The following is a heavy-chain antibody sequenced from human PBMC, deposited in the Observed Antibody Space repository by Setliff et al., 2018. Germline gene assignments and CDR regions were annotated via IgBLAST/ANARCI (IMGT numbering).Heavy chain of an antibody. Sequence: GGSLRLSCAASGFTFSTYSMHWVRQAPGKGLEWVSSLSPSSIYIYYADSVKGRFTITRDNAKNSLYLQRNSLGAEDTAVYYCARSPANGGHDAFDIWGQGTMVTVSS. CDR1: GFTFSTYS. D-gene: IGHD6-25*01. V-gene: IGHV3-21*01. CDR3: ARSPANGGHDAFDI. CDR2: LSPSSIYI. J-gene: IGHJ3*02.